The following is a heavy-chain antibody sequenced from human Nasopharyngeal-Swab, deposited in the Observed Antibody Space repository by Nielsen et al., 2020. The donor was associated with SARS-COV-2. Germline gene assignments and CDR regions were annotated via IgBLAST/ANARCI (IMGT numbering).Heavy chain of an antibody. J-gene: IGHJ4*02. CDR3: TTDFYFDY. V-gene: IGHV3-73*01. CDR2: IGDKDHNYAT. CDR1: GFVFRASA. Sequence: GRSLRLSCAASGFVFRASAMHWVRQAPGKGLEWLGRIGDKDHNYATTYGASVKGRFTISRDDSKNMAFLQMDSLKTEDTALYYCTTDFYFDYWGQGTLVTVSS.